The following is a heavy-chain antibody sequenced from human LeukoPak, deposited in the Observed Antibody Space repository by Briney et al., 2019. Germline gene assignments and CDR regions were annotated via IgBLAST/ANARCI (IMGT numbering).Heavy chain of an antibody. CDR1: GGSISSYY. CDR3: ARGGRQYYYDSSGFAH. V-gene: IGHV4-59*01. D-gene: IGHD3-22*01. CDR2: IYNSGST. J-gene: IGHJ4*02. Sequence: PSETLSLTCTVSGGSISSYYWSWIRQPPGKGLEWIGYIYNSGSTNYNPSLKSRVTISVDTSKNQFSLKLCSVTAADTAVYYCARGGRQYYYDSSGFAHWGQGTLVTVSS.